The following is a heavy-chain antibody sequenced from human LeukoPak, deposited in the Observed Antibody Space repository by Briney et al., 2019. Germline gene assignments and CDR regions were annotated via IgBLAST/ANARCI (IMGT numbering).Heavy chain of an antibody. D-gene: IGHD2-15*01. CDR1: GFTFSSYG. CDR3: ANGDCRGGRCSSGAY. CDR2: TRDDGSKN. V-gene: IGHV3-30*02. J-gene: IGHJ4*02. Sequence: GGSLRLSCAASGFTFSSYGMHWVRQAPGKGLEWVAYTRDDGSKNWYGDSVKGRFTISRDNSKSTLYLQMNSLRGEDTAVYYCANGDCRGGRCSSGAYWGQGTLVTVSS.